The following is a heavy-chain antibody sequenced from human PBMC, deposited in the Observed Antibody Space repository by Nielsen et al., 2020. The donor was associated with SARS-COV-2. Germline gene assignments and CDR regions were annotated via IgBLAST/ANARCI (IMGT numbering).Heavy chain of an antibody. J-gene: IGHJ4*02. CDR1: GGSFSGYY. V-gene: IGHV3-11*05. CDR3: AREHGSGSYYFDY. CDR2: ISSSSSYT. D-gene: IGHD3-10*01. Sequence: LSLTCAVYGGSFSGYYWSWIRQAPGKGLEWVSYISSSSSYTNYADSVKGRFTISRDNAKNSLYLQMNSLRAEDTAVYYCAREHGSGSYYFDYWGQGTLVTVSS.